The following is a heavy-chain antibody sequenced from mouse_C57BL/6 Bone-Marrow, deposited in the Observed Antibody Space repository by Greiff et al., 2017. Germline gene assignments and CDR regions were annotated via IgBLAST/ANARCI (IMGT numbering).Heavy chain of an antibody. Sequence: VQLQQSGTVLARPGASVKMSCKTSGYTFTSYWMHWVKQRPGQGLEWIGAIYPGNSDTSYNQKFKGKAKLTAVTSASTAYMELSSLTNEDSAVXYCTREVYYYGSAWYFDVWGTGTTVTVSS. D-gene: IGHD1-1*01. V-gene: IGHV1-5*01. J-gene: IGHJ1*03. CDR2: IYPGNSDT. CDR1: GYTFTSYW. CDR3: TREVYYYGSAWYFDV.